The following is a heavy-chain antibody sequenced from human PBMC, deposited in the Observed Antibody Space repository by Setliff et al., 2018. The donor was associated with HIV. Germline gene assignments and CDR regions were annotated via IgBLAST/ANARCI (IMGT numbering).Heavy chain of an antibody. J-gene: IGHJ4*02. CDR1: GGSISSYY. CDR3: ARGLSFYDPGGFDY. Sequence: PSETLSLTCTVSGGSISSYYWSWIRQPPGKGLEWIGYIYTSGSTNYNPSLKSRVTISVDTSKNQFSLKLSSATAADTAVYYCARGLSFYDPGGFDYRGQGTLVTVSS. D-gene: IGHD3-22*01. V-gene: IGHV4-4*09. CDR2: IYTSGST.